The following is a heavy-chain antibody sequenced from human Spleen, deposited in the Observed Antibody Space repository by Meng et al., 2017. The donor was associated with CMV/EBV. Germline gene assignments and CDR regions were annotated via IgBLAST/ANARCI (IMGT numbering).Heavy chain of an antibody. Sequence: GESLKISCAASGFTFSDAWMTWVRQAPGKGLEWVGRIKSKTNGGTTDYAAPVKVRFTFSRDDSKNTLYLQMNSLKTEDTAVYYCTTGPTIPSFAGYNYWGQGTLVTVSS. CDR3: TTGPTIPSFAGYNY. CDR1: GFTFSDAW. CDR2: IKSKTNGGTT. J-gene: IGHJ4*02. D-gene: IGHD6-13*01. V-gene: IGHV3-15*01.